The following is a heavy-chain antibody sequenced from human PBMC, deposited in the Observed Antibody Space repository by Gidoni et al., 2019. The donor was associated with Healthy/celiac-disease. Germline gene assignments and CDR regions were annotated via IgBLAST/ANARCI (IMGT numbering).Heavy chain of an antibody. Sequence: EVQLLESGGGLVQPGGSLRLSCAASGFTFSSYAMSWVRQAPGKGLEWVSAISGSGGSTYYADSVKGRFTISRDNSKNTLYLQMNSLRAEDTAVYYCAKDRVMITFGGVIFDIWGQGTMVTVSS. J-gene: IGHJ3*02. D-gene: IGHD3-16*01. V-gene: IGHV3-23*01. CDR2: ISGSGGST. CDR3: AKDRVMITFGGVIFDI. CDR1: GFTFSSYA.